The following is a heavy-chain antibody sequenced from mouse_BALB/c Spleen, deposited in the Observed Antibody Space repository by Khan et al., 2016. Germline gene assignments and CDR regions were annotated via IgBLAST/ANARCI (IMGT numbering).Heavy chain of an antibody. CDR3: ARGGNYYFDY. CDR2: ISSGGST. V-gene: IGHV5-6-5*01. Sequence: EVELVESGGGLVKPGGSLKLSCAASGFTFSSYAMSWVRQTPEKRLEWVASISSGGSTYYPDSGKGRFTISRDNARNILYLQMSSLRSEDTAMYYCARGGNYYFDYWGQGTTLTVSS. CDR1: GFTFSSYA. D-gene: IGHD2-1*01. J-gene: IGHJ2*01.